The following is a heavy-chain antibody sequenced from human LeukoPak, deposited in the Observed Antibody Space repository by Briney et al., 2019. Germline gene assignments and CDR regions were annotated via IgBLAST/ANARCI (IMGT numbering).Heavy chain of an antibody. CDR2: INTNSGGT. V-gene: IGHV1-2*02. CDR3: ARGGSGPSGYPGLDYYMDV. D-gene: IGHD3-3*01. Sequence: GASVKVSCKASGYTFTGYYMQWVRQAPGQGLEWMGWINTNSGGTNYAQKFQGRVTMTRDTSISTAYMELSRLISDDTAVYYCARGGSGPSGYPGLDYYMDVWGKGTTVTVSS. CDR1: GYTFTGYY. J-gene: IGHJ6*03.